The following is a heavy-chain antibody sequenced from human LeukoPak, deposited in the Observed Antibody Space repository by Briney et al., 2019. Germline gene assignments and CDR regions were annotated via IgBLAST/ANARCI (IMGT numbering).Heavy chain of an antibody. CDR1: GFTFSSYS. D-gene: IGHD3-16*02. CDR2: ISSSSSYI. J-gene: IGHJ4*02. V-gene: IGHV3-21*01. Sequence: GGSLRLSCAASGFTFSSYSMNWVRQAPGKGLEWVSSISSSSSYIYYADSVKGRFTISRDNAKNSLYLQMNSLRAEDTAVYYCARVAYDYVWGSYRDHLDYWGQGTLVTVSS. CDR3: ARVAYDYVWGSYRDHLDY.